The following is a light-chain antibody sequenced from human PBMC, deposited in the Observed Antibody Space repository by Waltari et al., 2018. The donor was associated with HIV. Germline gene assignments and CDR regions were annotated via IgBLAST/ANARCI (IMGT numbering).Light chain of an antibody. V-gene: IGKV3-15*01. CDR2: GGS. J-gene: IGKJ5*01. CDR3: QQYNVRPPVT. Sequence: EIVVTQSPVTLSVSPVQRATLSCRSSQSICNNLAWYQQRPGQPPRLIIYGGSNRATGIPERLRGSGSGAQFTLTIDGLQSEDCAVYYCQQYNVRPPVTFGQGTRLDIK. CDR1: QSICNN.